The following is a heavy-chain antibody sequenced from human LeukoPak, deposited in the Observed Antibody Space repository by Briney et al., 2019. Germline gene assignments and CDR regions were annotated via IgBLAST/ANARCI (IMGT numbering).Heavy chain of an antibody. CDR1: GGTFSSYA. CDR3: ARDRLTGYGSGSTYYMDV. CDR2: IIPLFGTA. V-gene: IGHV1-69*05. D-gene: IGHD3-10*01. Sequence: GASVKVSCKASGGTFSSYAISWVRQAPGQGLEWMGGIIPLFGTANYAQKFQGRVTIITDESTSTAYMELSSLRSEDRAVYYCARDRLTGYGSGSTYYMDVWGKGTTVTVSS. J-gene: IGHJ6*03.